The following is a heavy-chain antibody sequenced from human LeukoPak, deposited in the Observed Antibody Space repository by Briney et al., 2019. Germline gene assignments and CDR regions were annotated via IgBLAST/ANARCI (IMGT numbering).Heavy chain of an antibody. J-gene: IGHJ5*02. CDR3: ARHPASTYYYDSSGLNWFDP. D-gene: IGHD3-22*01. CDR1: GGTFSSYA. CDR2: IIPIFGTA. V-gene: IGHV1-69*05. Sequence: GSSVKVSCKASGGTFSSYAISWVRQVPGQGLEWMGRIIPIFGTANYAQKFQGRVTITTDESTSTAYMELSSLRSEDTAVYYCARHPASTYYYDSSGLNWFDPWGQGTLVTVSS.